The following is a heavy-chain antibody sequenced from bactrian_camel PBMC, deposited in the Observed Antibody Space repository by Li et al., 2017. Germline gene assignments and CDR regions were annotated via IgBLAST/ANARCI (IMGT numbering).Heavy chain of an antibody. V-gene: IGHV3S53*01. CDR3: AAATTSGGPVAYGPWVEAY. CDR2: ITSADVP. D-gene: IGHD5*01. Sequence: HVQLVESGGGSVQVGGSLTLACAASRGFDDANAEWGWFRQAPGKEREGVAAITSADVPRYADSGKGRFTISKDNAENTMYLQMNSLRPEDTAVYYCAAATTSGGPVAYGPWVEAYWGQGTQVTVS. J-gene: IGHJ4*01. CDR1: RGFDDANA.